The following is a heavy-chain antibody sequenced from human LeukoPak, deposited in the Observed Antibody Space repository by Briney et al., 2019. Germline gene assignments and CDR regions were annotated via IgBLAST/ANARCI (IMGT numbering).Heavy chain of an antibody. J-gene: IGHJ4*02. CDR2: ISSRGDT. CDR3: ARSDSSGYYFGY. V-gene: IGHV4-4*07. CDR1: GGSISNYY. Sequence: LETLSLTCIVSGGSISNYYWSWIRQPAGKGLQWIGRISSRGDTNYNPSLKSRVTISVDRSKNQFSLKLSSVTAAATAVYYCARSDSSGYYFGYWGQGTLVTVSS. D-gene: IGHD3-22*01.